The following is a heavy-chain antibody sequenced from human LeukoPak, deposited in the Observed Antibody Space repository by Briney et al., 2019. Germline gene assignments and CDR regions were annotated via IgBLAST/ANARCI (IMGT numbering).Heavy chain of an antibody. J-gene: IGHJ3*02. CDR2: IHYSGST. CDR1: GGSISSRNW. Sequence: SETLSLTCAVSGGSISSRNWWSWVRQPPGKGLEWIAEIHYSGSTNYNPSLKSRVTISVDKSKNQFSLKLSSVTAADTAVYYCARVILILGYCSGGSCYPNAFDIWGQGTMVTVSS. CDR3: ARVILILGYCSGGSCYPNAFDI. V-gene: IGHV4-4*02. D-gene: IGHD2-15*01.